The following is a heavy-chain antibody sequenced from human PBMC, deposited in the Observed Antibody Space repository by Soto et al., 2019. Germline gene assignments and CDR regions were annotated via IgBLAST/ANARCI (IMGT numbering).Heavy chain of an antibody. CDR3: ARDTKYYFDY. CDR1: GFTFSSYA. CDR2: ISYDGSNK. J-gene: IGHJ4*02. Sequence: GGSLRLSCAASGFTFSSYAMHWVRQAPGKGLEWVAVISYDGSNKYYADSVKGRFTISRDNSKNTLYLQMNSLRAEDTAVYYCARDTKYYFDYWGQGTLVTVSS. V-gene: IGHV3-30-3*01.